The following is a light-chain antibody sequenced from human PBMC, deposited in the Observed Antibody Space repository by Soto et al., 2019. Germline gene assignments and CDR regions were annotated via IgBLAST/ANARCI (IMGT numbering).Light chain of an antibody. J-gene: IGKJ2*01. V-gene: IGKV1-39*01. CDR3: QQSYSTLMYT. CDR1: QSISSY. Sequence: DIQMTQSPSSLSASVGDRVSITCRASQSISSYFNSYQQKPGKAPQLLISAASSLQSGVPSRFSGSGSGTDFTLTISSLQPEDFATYYCQQSYSTLMYTFCQGTKLEI. CDR2: AAS.